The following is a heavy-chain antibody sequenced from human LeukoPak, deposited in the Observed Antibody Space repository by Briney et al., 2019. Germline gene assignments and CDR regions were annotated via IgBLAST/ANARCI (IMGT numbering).Heavy chain of an antibody. CDR1: GFTFSTYA. CDR2: ISDSGGRT. V-gene: IGHV3-23*01. CDR3: AKDFKGTDAFDL. J-gene: IGHJ3*01. Sequence: GGSLRLSCAASGFTFSTYAMNWVRQAPGKGLEWVSFISDSGGRTYYADSVKGRFTISRDNSKNTLWLQMNTLRPEDTAQYYCAKDFKGTDAFDLWGQGTMVTVSS. D-gene: IGHD1-14*01.